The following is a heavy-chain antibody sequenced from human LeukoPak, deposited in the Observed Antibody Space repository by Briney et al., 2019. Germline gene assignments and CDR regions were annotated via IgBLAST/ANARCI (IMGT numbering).Heavy chain of an antibody. CDR1: GFTVSSNY. CDR3: AKRAPQTLHFDY. V-gene: IGHV3-23*01. Sequence: GGSLRLSCAASGFTVSSNYMSWVRQAPGKGLEWVSAISGSGSSTYYADSVKGRFTISRDNSKNTLYLQMNSLRAEDTAVYYCAKRAPQTLHFDYWGQGTLVTVSS. CDR2: ISGSGSST. J-gene: IGHJ4*02.